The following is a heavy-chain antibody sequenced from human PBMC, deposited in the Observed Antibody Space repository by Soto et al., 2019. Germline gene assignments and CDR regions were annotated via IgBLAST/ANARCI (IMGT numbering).Heavy chain of an antibody. CDR1: GFTFSSYA. CDR2: ISGSGGST. D-gene: IGHD2-15*01. V-gene: IGHV3-23*01. Sequence: GGSLRLACAASGFTFSSYAMSWVRQAPGKGLEWVSAISGSGGSTYYADSVKGRFTISRDNSKNTLYLQMNSLRAEGTAVYYCAKGGAGYCSGGSCYTHYGMDVWGQGTTVTVSS. J-gene: IGHJ6*02. CDR3: AKGGAGYCSGGSCYTHYGMDV.